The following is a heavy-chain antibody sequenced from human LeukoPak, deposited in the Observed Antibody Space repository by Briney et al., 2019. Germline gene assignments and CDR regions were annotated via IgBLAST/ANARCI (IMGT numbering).Heavy chain of an antibody. Sequence: ASVKVSCKASGYTFTGYYIHWVRQAPGQGLEWMGWVNPNSGGTNYAQKFQGRVTMTRDTSISAAYMELSRLTSDDTAVYYCARESGGSDYVSWGQGTLVTVSS. J-gene: IGHJ4*02. CDR2: VNPNSGGT. D-gene: IGHD3-3*01. CDR1: GYTFTGYY. CDR3: ARESGGSDYVS. V-gene: IGHV1-2*02.